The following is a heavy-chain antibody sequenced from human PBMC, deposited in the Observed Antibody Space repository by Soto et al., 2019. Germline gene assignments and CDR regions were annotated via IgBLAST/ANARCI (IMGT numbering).Heavy chain of an antibody. CDR3: ARIAARRYSSYGMDV. D-gene: IGHD6-6*01. Sequence: SETLSLTCAVYGGSFSGYYWSWIRQPPGEGLEWIGEINHSGSNNYNPSLKSRVTISVDKSKNQFSLKLSSVTAADTAVYYCARIAARRYSSYGMDVWGQGTMVTVSS. CDR1: GGSFSGYY. V-gene: IGHV4-34*01. CDR2: INHSGSN. J-gene: IGHJ6*02.